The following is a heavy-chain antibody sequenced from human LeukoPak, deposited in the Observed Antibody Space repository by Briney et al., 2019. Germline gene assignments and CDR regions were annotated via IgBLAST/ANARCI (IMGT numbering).Heavy chain of an antibody. J-gene: IGHJ4*02. CDR1: GGSISSYY. D-gene: IGHD3-22*01. CDR2: IYYSGST. CDR3: ATLQSSGYDYSDY. V-gene: IGHV4-59*08. Sequence: PSETLSLTCTVSGGSISSYYWSWIRQPPGKGLEWIGYIYYSGSTNYNPSLKSRVTMSVDTSKKQFSLKLSSVTAADTAVYYCATLQSSGYDYSDYWGQGILVTVSS.